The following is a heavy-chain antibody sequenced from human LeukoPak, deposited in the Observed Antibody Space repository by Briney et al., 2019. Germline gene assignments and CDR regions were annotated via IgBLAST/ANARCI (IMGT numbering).Heavy chain of an antibody. CDR3: TRGVTPAAGVQYFDY. Sequence: SETLSLTCSVSGDSITPYYWSWIRQPPGKGLEWIGYIYYSGTTNYNPSFKSRVTMSVDTSKNQFSLNLTSVTAADTAMYYCTRGVTPAAGVQYFDYWGQGILVTVSS. D-gene: IGHD6-13*01. CDR1: GDSITPYY. V-gene: IGHV4-59*01. J-gene: IGHJ4*02. CDR2: IYYSGTT.